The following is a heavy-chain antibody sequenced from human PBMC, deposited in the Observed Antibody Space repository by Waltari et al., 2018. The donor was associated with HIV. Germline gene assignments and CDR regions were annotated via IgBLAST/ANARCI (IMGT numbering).Heavy chain of an antibody. J-gene: IGHJ4*02. V-gene: IGHV3-30*03. D-gene: IGHD6-19*01. CDR1: GFTFRTYG. Sequence: QVQLVASGGGVVQPGRSLRLSCAASGFTFRTYGMYWVGQAPGKGLEWVAVISPDRRNSSYSDSVQGRFTISRENSKNTLYLQMNSLRAEDTAVYYCARDQQWLAREGMDYWGQGTLVTVSS. CDR2: ISPDRRNS. CDR3: ARDQQWLAREGMDY.